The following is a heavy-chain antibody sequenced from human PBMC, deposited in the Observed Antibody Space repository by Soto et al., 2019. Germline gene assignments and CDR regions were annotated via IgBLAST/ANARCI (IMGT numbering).Heavy chain of an antibody. CDR1: GGTFSSYA. CDR3: AREPGAAEGLYCFDP. CDR2: IIPIFGTA. Sequence: QVQLVQSGAEVKKPGSSVKVSCKASGGTFSSYAISWVRQAPGQGLEWMGGIIPIFGTANHAQKFQGRVTTTADESTSTAYMELSSLRSEDTAVYYCAREPGAAEGLYCFDPWGPGTLVTVSS. J-gene: IGHJ5*02. V-gene: IGHV1-69*12. D-gene: IGHD6-13*01.